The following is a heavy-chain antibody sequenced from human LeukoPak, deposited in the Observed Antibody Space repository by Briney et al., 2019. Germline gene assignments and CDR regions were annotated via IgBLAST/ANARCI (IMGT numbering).Heavy chain of an antibody. Sequence: ASVKVSCKVSGYTLTELSMHWVRQAPGKGLEWMGGFDPEDGETIYAQKFQGRVTITTDESTSTAYMELSSLRSEDTAVYYCARGSVSPGMSSWGQGTLVTVSS. D-gene: IGHD6-13*01. CDR2: FDPEDGET. CDR1: GYTLTELS. J-gene: IGHJ5*02. CDR3: ARGSVSPGMSS. V-gene: IGHV1-24*01.